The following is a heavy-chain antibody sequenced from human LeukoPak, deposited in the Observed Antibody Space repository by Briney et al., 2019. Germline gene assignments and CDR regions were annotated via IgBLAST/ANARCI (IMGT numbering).Heavy chain of an antibody. CDR1: GFTFSNAW. Sequence: GGSLRLSCAASGFTFSNAWMSWVRQAPGKGLEWVSSISSSSSYIYYADSVKGRFTIPRDNAKNSLYLQMSSLRAEDTAVYYCARTELLYYFDYWGQGTLVTVSS. D-gene: IGHD1-7*01. V-gene: IGHV3-21*01. CDR2: ISSSSSYI. J-gene: IGHJ4*02. CDR3: ARTELLYYFDY.